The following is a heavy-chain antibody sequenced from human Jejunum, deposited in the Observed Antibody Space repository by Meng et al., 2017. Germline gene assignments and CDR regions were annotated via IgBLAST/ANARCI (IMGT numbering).Heavy chain of an antibody. CDR3: ATYSSGWYTSSYYFDY. Sequence: GESLKISCSASGFSFSTYWMSWVRQAPGKGLEWVANINQDGSERYFVDSVMGRFTISRDNAKNSLYLQVNSLRVEDTAVYYCATYSSGWYTSSYYFDYWGQGTLVTVSS. CDR1: GFSFSTYW. D-gene: IGHD6-19*01. V-gene: IGHV3-7*01. CDR2: INQDGSER. J-gene: IGHJ4*02.